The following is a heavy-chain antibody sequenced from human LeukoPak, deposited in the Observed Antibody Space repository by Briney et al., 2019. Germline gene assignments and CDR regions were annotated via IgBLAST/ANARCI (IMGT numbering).Heavy chain of an antibody. V-gene: IGHV1-2*02. Sequence: ASVKVSCKASGGTFSSYAISWVRQAPGQGLEWMGWINLNSGGTNYAQKFQGRVTMTRDTSISTAYMELSRLRSDDTAVYYCATPERGYSGYDFGSWGQGTLVTVSP. D-gene: IGHD5-12*01. J-gene: IGHJ4*02. CDR2: INLNSGGT. CDR1: GGTFSSYA. CDR3: ATPERGYSGYDFGS.